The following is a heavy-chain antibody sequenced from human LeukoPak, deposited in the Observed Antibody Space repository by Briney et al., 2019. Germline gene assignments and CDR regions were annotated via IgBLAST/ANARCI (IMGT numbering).Heavy chain of an antibody. CDR1: GFTINNQA. Sequence: PGRSLRLSCAVSGFTINNQAMHWVRQVPGKGLEWVAVISYDGSKKYYGDSVRGRFTISRDNSKNTVDVQMNSLRPDDTAVYYCTTGPQSGHYGPLSPAIFDYWGQGTLVTVSS. J-gene: IGHJ4*02. CDR3: TTGPQSGHYGPLSPAIFDY. D-gene: IGHD3-10*01. V-gene: IGHV3-30*03. CDR2: ISYDGSKK.